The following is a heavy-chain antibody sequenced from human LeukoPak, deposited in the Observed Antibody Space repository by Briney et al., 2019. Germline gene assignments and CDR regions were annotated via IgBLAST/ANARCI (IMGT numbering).Heavy chain of an antibody. CDR3: ARGDILSTYYNQPFLDS. CDR2: IYKTGAT. J-gene: IGHJ4*02. V-gene: IGHV3-53*01. D-gene: IGHD3-9*01. Sequence: GGSLRLSCAASGFTVRSYFMTWVRQAPGKGLEWVSIIYKTGATYYADSVEGRFTISRDNSKNTLYLQMNSLRAEDTAIYYCARGDILSTYYNQPFLDSWGQGTLVTVSS. CDR1: GFTVRSYF.